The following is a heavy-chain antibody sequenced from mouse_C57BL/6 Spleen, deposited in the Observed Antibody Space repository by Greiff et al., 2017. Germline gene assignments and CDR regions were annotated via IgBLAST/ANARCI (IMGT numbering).Heavy chain of an antibody. D-gene: IGHD3-1*01. CDR2: ISDGGSYT. CDR1: GFTFSSSA. CDR3: ARDRDNWYFDV. Sequence: EVQRVESGGGLVKPGGSLKLSCAASGFTFSSSAMSWVRQTPEKRLEWVATISDGGSYTYYPDNVQGRFTISRDNAKNNLYLQMSHLKSEDTAMYYCARDRDNWYFDVWSTGTTVTVTS. V-gene: IGHV5-4*01. J-gene: IGHJ1*03.